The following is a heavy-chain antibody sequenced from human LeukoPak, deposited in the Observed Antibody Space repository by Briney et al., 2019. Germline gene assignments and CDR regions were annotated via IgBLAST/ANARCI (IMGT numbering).Heavy chain of an antibody. D-gene: IGHD1-1*01. CDR3: ARTDPTGTIDY. CDR1: GYTFTSYG. CDR2: ISAYNGNT. V-gene: IGHV1-18*01. J-gene: IGHJ4*02. Sequence: GASVKVSCKASGYTFTSYGISWVRQAPGQGLEWMGWISAYNGNTNYAQKLQGRVTMTTDTSTSTAYMELSRLRSDDTAVYYCARTDPTGTIDYWGQGTLVTVSS.